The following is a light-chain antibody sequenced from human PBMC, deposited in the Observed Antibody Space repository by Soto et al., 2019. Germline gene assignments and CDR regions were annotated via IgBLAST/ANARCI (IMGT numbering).Light chain of an antibody. CDR2: EVN. CDR3: SLYAGSSNV. V-gene: IGLV2-8*01. CDR1: SSDVGGYNY. Sequence: QSVLTQPPSASWSPGQSVAISCTGTSSDVGGYNYVSWYQQHPGKAPKLMIYEVNKRPSGVPDRFSGSKSGNTASLTVSGLQAEDEADYYCSLYAGSSNVFGSGTKVIV. J-gene: IGLJ1*01.